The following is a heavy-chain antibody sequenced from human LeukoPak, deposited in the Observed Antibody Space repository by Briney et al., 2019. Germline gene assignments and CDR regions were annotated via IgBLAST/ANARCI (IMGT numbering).Heavy chain of an antibody. J-gene: IGHJ5*02. D-gene: IGHD3-9*01. V-gene: IGHV3-64*01. CDR2: ISSNGGST. CDR1: GFTFSSYA. CDR3: ARAVAETGYYNVLGWFDP. Sequence: PGGSLRLSCAASGFTFSSYAMHWVRQAPGKGLEYVSAISSNGGSTYYANSVKGRFTISRDNSKNTLYLQMGSLRAEDMAVYYCARAVAETGYYNVLGWFDPWGQGTLVTVSS.